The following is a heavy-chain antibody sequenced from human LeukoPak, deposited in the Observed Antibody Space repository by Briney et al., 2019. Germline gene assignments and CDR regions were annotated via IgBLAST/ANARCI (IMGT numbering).Heavy chain of an antibody. V-gene: IGHV4-39*01. CDR2: VYYSGST. CDR3: ARLGWWDS. CDR1: GGSISSSSYY. Sequence: SETLSLTCTVSGGSISSSSYYWGWIRQPPGEGLEWIGSVYYSGSTYYNPSLNSRVTISVDTSKNQFSLKLSSVTAADTAVYYCARLGWWDSWGQGTLVTVSS. D-gene: IGHD2-15*01. J-gene: IGHJ4*02.